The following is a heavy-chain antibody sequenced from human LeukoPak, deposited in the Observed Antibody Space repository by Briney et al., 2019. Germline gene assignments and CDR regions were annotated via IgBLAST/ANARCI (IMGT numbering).Heavy chain of an antibody. CDR2: ISYDGSNK. D-gene: IGHD2-8*01. CDR3: ASLPSVLMLYAPPHDAFDI. Sequence: GGSLRLSCAATGFTFSSYAMHWVRQAPGKGLEWVAVISYDGSNKYYADSVKGRFTISRDNSKNTLYLQMNSLRAEDTAVYYCASLPSVLMLYAPPHDAFDIWGQGTMVTVSS. J-gene: IGHJ3*02. V-gene: IGHV3-30-3*01. CDR1: GFTFSSYA.